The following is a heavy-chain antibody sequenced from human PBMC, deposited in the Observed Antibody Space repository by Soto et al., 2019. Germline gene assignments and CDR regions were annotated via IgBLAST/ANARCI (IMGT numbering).Heavy chain of an antibody. CDR2: ISYDGSNK. CDR1: GFTFIIYA. J-gene: IGHJ4*02. D-gene: IGHD5-12*01. CDR3: ARDVVDRWLQFSGGVLGY. V-gene: IGHV3-30-3*01. Sequence: GGSLRRSCAAFGFTFIIYAMHWGRQAPGKGLEWVAVISYDGSNKYYADSVKGRFTISRDNSKNTLYLQMNSLRAEDTAVYYCARDVVDRWLQFSGGVLGYWGQGSLFTVS.